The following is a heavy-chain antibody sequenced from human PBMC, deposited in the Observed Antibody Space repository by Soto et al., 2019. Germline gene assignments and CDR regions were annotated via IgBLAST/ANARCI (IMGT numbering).Heavy chain of an antibody. V-gene: IGHV3-23*01. Sequence: EVQLLESGGGLVQPGGSVRLSCVASGFTFSSYPMNWVRQAPGKGLEWVSGITSAGASAYYADSVKGRFTISRDNSKNTLDLQMNSLRADDTAVYYCAKPSLGYYDTRYWYFELWGRGTLVTVSS. CDR2: ITSAGASA. CDR3: AKPSLGYYDTRYWYFEL. J-gene: IGHJ2*01. CDR1: GFTFSSYP. D-gene: IGHD3-22*01.